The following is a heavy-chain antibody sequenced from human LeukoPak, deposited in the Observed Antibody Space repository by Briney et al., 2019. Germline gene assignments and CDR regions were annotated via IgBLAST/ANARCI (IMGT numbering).Heavy chain of an antibody. CDR2: ISAYNGNT. CDR1: GYTFTSYG. J-gene: IGHJ6*02. Sequence: ASVKVSCKASGYTFTSYGISWVRQAPGQGLEWMGWISAYNGNTNYAQKLQGRVTMTTDTSTSTAYMELRSLRSDDTAVYYCAREGVNYGDLTPTYYYYGMDVWGQGTTVTVSS. CDR3: AREGVNYGDLTPTYYYYGMDV. V-gene: IGHV1-18*01. D-gene: IGHD4-17*01.